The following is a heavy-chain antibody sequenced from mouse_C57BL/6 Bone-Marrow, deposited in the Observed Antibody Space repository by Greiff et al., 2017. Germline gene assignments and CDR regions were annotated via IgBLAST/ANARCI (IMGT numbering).Heavy chain of an antibody. CDR2: IHPNSGST. V-gene: IGHV1-64*01. Sequence: VQLQQSGAELVKPGASVKLSCKASGYTFTSYWMHWVKQRPGQGLEWIGMIHPNSGSTNYNEKFKSKATLTVDKSSSTAYMQLSSLTSEDSAVYYCARWGYGSYWYFDVWGTGTTVTVSS. CDR1: GYTFTSYW. J-gene: IGHJ1*03. CDR3: ARWGYGSYWYFDV. D-gene: IGHD2-2*01.